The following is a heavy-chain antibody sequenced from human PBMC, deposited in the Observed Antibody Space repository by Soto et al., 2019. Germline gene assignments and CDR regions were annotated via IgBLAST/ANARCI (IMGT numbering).Heavy chain of an antibody. CDR1: GASISQYY. V-gene: IGHV4-34*09. CDR2: INHSGST. Sequence: SETLSLTCTVSGASISQYYWSWIRQPPGKGLEWIGEINHSGSTNYNPSLKSRVTMSVYTSKNQFSLKLSSVTAADTAVYYCARGFCSGGSCYSGRNYYGVDVWGQGTTVTVSS. CDR3: ARGFCSGGSCYSGRNYYGVDV. J-gene: IGHJ6*02. D-gene: IGHD2-15*01.